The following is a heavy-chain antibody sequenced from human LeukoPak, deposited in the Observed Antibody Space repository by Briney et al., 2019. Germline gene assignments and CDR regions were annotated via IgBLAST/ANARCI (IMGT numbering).Heavy chain of an antibody. CDR2: IKQDGSEK. CDR1: GFTFSSYW. Sequence: PAGSLRLSCAASGFTFSSYWMSWVRQAPGKGLEWVANIKQDGSEKYYVDSVKGRFTISRDNAKNSLYLQMDSLRAEDTAVYYCARKYGAGTIYKPFDYWGQGTLVTVSS. D-gene: IGHD6-13*01. J-gene: IGHJ4*02. CDR3: ARKYGAGTIYKPFDY. V-gene: IGHV3-7*01.